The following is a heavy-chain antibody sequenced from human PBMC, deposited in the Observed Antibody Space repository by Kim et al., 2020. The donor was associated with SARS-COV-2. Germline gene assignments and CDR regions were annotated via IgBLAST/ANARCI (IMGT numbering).Heavy chain of an antibody. V-gene: IGHV3-30*18. D-gene: IGHD2-15*01. Sequence: GGSLRLSCAASGFTFSSYGMHWVRQAPGKGLEWVAVISYDGSNKYYADSVKGRFTISRDNSKNTVYLQMNSLRAEDTAVHYCAKDLGYRIVVVVADYWGQGTLVTVSS. CDR1: GFTFSSYG. J-gene: IGHJ4*02. CDR2: ISYDGSNK. CDR3: AKDLGYRIVVVVADY.